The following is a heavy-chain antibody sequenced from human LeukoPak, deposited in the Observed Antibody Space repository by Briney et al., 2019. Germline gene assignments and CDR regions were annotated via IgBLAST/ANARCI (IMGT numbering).Heavy chain of an antibody. CDR1: GYSFTSYW. CDR3: ARPLVGAQRAFDI. D-gene: IGHD1-26*01. J-gene: IGHJ3*02. Sequence: GESLKISCKGSGYSFTSYWIGWVRQMPGKGLEWMGIIYPGDSDNRYSPSFQGQVTISADKSISTAYLQWSSLKASDTAMYYCARPLVGAQRAFDIWGQWTMVTVSS. V-gene: IGHV5-51*01. CDR2: IYPGDSDN.